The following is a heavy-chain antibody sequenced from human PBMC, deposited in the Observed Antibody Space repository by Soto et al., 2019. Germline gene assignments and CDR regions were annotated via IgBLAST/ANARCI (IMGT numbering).Heavy chain of an antibody. J-gene: IGHJ4*02. CDR3: AKDEGVGGTLGLFDY. CDR2: MSSDGSKI. D-gene: IGHD1-26*01. V-gene: IGHV3-30*18. CDR1: GFDFTYYA. Sequence: QVQLVESGGGAVQPGESLRLSCVASGFDFTYYAMHWVRQAPGKGLESVAVMSSDGSKIHHTDSVKGRFTISRDNSKNTLYLQMNSLRKEHIAVYFCAKDEGVGGTLGLFDYWGQGTLVSVSS.